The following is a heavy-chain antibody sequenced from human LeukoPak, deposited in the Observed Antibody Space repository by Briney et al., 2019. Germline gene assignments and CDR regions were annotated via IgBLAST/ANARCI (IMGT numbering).Heavy chain of an antibody. CDR3: VRNFDSYNAFDI. Sequence: SETLSLTCTVSGGSISSGVYYWSWIRQHPGKGLEWIGYIYYNGNTYYNPSLKSRLTISGDTSKNQFSLKLSSVTAADTAVYYCVRNFDSYNAFDIWGQGTMVTVSS. J-gene: IGHJ3*02. D-gene: IGHD3-22*01. CDR2: IYYNGNT. CDR1: GGSISSGVYY. V-gene: IGHV4-31*03.